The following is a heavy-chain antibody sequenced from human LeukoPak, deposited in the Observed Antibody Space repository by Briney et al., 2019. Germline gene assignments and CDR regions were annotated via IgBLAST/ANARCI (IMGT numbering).Heavy chain of an antibody. CDR2: ISGSGGST. J-gene: IGHJ4*02. Sequence: PGGSLRLSCAASGFTFTNYAMSWVRQAPGKGLEWVSAISGSGGSTYYADSVKGRFTISRDNSKNTLYLQMNSLRAEDTAVYYCAKDSFQRYYDSSGYYAFDYWGQGTLVTVSS. D-gene: IGHD3-22*01. V-gene: IGHV3-23*01. CDR3: AKDSFQRYYDSSGYYAFDY. CDR1: GFTFTNYA.